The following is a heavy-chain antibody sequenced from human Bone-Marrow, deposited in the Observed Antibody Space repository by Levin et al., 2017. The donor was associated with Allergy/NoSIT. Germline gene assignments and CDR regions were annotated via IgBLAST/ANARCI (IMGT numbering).Heavy chain of an antibody. CDR2: ISYDGSNK. D-gene: IGHD5-18*01. V-gene: IGHV3-30*18. Sequence: GGSLRLSCAASGFTFSSYGMHWVRQAPGKGLEWVAVISYDGSNKYYADSVKGRFTISRDNSKNTLYLQMNSLRAEDTAVYYCAKGRYGTQFDYWGQGTLVTVSS. CDR3: AKGRYGTQFDY. J-gene: IGHJ4*02. CDR1: GFTFSSYG.